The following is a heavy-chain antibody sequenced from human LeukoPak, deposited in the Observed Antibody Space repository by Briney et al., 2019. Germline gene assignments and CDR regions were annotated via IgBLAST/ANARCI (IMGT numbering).Heavy chain of an antibody. J-gene: IGHJ4*02. V-gene: IGHV1-8*03. CDR1: GYTFTSYD. CDR3: ARGRAAAGSKGYYSYY. Sequence: GASVKVSCKASGYTFTSYDINWVRQAPGQGLEWMGWMNPNSGNTGYAQKFQGRVTITRNTSISTAYMELSSLRSEDTAVYYCARGRAAAGSKGYYSYYWGQGTLVTVSS. CDR2: MNPNSGNT. D-gene: IGHD6-13*01.